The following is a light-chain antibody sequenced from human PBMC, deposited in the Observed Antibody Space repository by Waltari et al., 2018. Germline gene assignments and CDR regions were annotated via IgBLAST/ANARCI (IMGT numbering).Light chain of an antibody. J-gene: IGKJ4*01. CDR1: QSISSY. Sequence: DIQMTQFPSSLSASVGDRVTITCRASQSISSYLTWYQQKPGKAPKPLIYAASSLHSGVPSRFSGSESGTDFTLTISSLQPEDSATYYCQQSYSTPPLTFGGGTKVEIK. CDR2: AAS. V-gene: IGKV1-39*01. CDR3: QQSYSTPPLT.